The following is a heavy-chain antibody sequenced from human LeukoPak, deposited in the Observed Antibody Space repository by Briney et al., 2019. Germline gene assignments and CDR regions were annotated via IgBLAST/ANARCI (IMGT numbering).Heavy chain of an antibody. CDR3: ARDLNLDY. Sequence: QPGRSLRLSCAASGFTFSSYAMHWVRQAPGKGLEWVAVISYDGSNKYYADSVKGRFTISRDNSKNTLYLQMNSLRAEDTAVYYCARDLNLDYWGQGTLVTVSS. D-gene: IGHD1-14*01. J-gene: IGHJ4*02. CDR1: GFTFSSYA. V-gene: IGHV3-30-3*01. CDR2: ISYDGSNK.